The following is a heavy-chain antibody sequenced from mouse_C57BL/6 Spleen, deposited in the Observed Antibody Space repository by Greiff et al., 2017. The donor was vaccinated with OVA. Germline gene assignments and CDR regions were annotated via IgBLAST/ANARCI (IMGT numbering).Heavy chain of an antibody. D-gene: IGHD2-4*01. Sequence: QVQLKQSGPELVKPGASVKISCKASGYAFSSSWMNWVKQRPGKGLEWIGRIYPGDGDTNYNGKFKGKATLTADKSSSTAYMQLSSLTSEDSAVYFCARGRLPYFDYWGQGTTLTVSS. J-gene: IGHJ2*01. CDR2: IYPGDGDT. CDR1: GYAFSSSW. V-gene: IGHV1-82*01. CDR3: ARGRLPYFDY.